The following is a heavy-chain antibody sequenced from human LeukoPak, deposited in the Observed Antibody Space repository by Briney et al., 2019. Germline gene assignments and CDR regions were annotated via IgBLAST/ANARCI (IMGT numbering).Heavy chain of an antibody. CDR1: GDSVSSKIAA. V-gene: IGHV6-1*01. J-gene: IGHJ4*02. CDR3: ARAPSAGLPPGY. Sequence: SQTLSLTCAISGDSVSSKIAAWHWVRQSPSGGLEWLGRTYYRSKWYNDYSVSVKSRITIHPDTSKNQFSLRLNSVTAADTAVYYCARAPSAGLPPGYWGQGTLVTVSS. CDR2: TYYRSKWYN.